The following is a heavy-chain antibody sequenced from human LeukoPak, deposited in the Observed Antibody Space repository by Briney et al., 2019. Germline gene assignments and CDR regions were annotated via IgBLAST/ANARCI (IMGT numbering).Heavy chain of an antibody. CDR2: FWYDGITK. Sequence: PGRSLRLSCAASGFTFNTYGMHWVRQIPGKGLEWVAVFWYDGITKDYADSVKGRFTISRDTSKNTVFLQMNSLRAEDAAVYYCAKSYYDSWSGYADYYYMDVWGKGTTVTVSS. V-gene: IGHV3-33*06. CDR1: GFTFNTYG. D-gene: IGHD3-3*01. CDR3: AKSYYDSWSGYADYYYMDV. J-gene: IGHJ6*03.